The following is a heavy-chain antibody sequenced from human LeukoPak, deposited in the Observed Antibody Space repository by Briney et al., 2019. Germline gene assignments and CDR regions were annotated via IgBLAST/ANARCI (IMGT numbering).Heavy chain of an antibody. CDR2: IYISGST. J-gene: IGHJ4*02. Sequence: SETLSLTCTVSGGSISGYYWNWIRQPAGKGLEWIGRIYISGSTNYNPSLKSRVTMSIDTSKNQFSLKLSSVTAADTAVYYCARAGDGSGSYDNADYDYWGQGPLVTVSS. CDR1: GGSISGYY. V-gene: IGHV4-4*07. CDR3: ARAGDGSGSYDNADYDY. D-gene: IGHD3-10*01.